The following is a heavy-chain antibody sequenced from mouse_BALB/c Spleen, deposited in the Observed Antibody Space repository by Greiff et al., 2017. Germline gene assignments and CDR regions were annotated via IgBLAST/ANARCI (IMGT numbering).Heavy chain of an antibody. D-gene: IGHD1-1*01. CDR2: IRNKANGYTT. J-gene: IGHJ3*01. CDR3: ARDRDYYYGSSYLAY. Sequence: EVMLVESGGGLVQPGGSLRLSCATSGFTFTDYYMSWVRQPPGKALEWLGFIRNKANGYTTEYSASVKGRFTISRDNSQSILYLQMNTLRAEDSATYYCARDRDYYYGSSYLAYWGQGTLVTVSA. V-gene: IGHV7-3*02. CDR1: GFTFTDYY.